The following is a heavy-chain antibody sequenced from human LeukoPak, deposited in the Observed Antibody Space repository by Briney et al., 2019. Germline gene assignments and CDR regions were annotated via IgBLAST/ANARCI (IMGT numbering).Heavy chain of an antibody. J-gene: IGHJ3*02. V-gene: IGHV3-21*01. CDR2: ISSSSSYI. D-gene: IGHD3-3*01. CDR1: GFTFSGYS. CDR3: ARALTIFGVVIYAFDI. Sequence: KPGGSLRLSCAASGFTFSGYSVNWVRQAPGKGLEWVSSISSSSSYIYYADSVKGRFTISRDNAKNSLYLQMNSLRAEDTAVYYCARALTIFGVVIYAFDIWGQGTMVTVSS.